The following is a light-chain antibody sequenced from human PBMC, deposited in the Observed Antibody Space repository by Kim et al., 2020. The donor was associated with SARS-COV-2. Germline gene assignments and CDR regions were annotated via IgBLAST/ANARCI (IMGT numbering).Light chain of an antibody. V-gene: IGLV1-44*01. Sequence: QPVLTQPPSASGTPGQRVTISCSGSTSNIGSNSVNWYRQLPGTAPKLLIYSDNERPSGVPDRFSGSKSGSSASLAISGLQSEDEADYYCAVWDDKLDGFYAFGSGTKVTVL. CDR2: SDN. CDR3: AVWDDKLDGFYA. CDR1: TSNIGSNS. J-gene: IGLJ1*01.